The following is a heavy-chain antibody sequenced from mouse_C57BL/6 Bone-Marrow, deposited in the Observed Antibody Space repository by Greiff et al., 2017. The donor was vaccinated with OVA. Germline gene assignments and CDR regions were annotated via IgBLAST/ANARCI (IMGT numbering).Heavy chain of an antibody. CDR3: ARDETGRGDY. Sequence: VQLQQSGAELVRPGSSVKMSCKTSGYTFTSYGINWVKQRPGQGLEWIGYIYLGNGYTAYNEKFKGKATLTSDTSSSTAYMQLSSLTSEDSAIYFCARDETGRGDYWVQGTSVTVSS. V-gene: IGHV1-58*01. D-gene: IGHD4-1*01. J-gene: IGHJ4*01. CDR2: IYLGNGYT. CDR1: GYTFTSYG.